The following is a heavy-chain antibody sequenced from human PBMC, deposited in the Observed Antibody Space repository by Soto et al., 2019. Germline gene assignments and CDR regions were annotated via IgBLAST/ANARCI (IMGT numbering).Heavy chain of an antibody. J-gene: IGHJ1*01. D-gene: IGHD1-26*01. CDR1: GVSVSRDYQ. V-gene: IGHV4-30-4*01. Sequence: SETLSLTCTVSGVSVSRDYQWIWIRQPPGKGLEWIGHISYSGSPYYHPSLRSRLSISVDTSKNQFSLKVKSVTAADAAVYYCARAWDFWGQGTLVTVSS. CDR3: ARAWDF. CDR2: ISYSGSP.